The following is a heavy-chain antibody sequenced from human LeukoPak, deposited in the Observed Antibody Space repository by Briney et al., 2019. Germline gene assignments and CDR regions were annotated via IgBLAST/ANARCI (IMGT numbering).Heavy chain of an antibody. V-gene: IGHV4-34*01. J-gene: IGHJ3*02. Sequence: SESLSLTCAVYGGSFSGYYWSWIRQPPGKGLEWMGEINHRGSTNYNPSLKSRVTTSVNTSKNQFFLKLSSVTAADTAVYYCARGNSQYYDFWSGYHPFDIWGQGTMVTVSS. D-gene: IGHD3-3*01. CDR2: INHRGST. CDR1: GGSFSGYY. CDR3: ARGNSQYYDFWSGYHPFDI.